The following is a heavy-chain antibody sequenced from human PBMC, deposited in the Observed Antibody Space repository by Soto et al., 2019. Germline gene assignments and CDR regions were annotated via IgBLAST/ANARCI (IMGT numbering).Heavy chain of an antibody. D-gene: IGHD2-21*02. CDR1: GFTFNSLS. Sequence: QVQLVESGGGMVQPGTSLRLSCAASGFTFNSLSLHWVRQRPDKGLEWVAVISHDGRVTFYADFVKGRFTVSRDNSKNTIYLQVNSLRAEDTAVYYCAREPYGDSQSFDYWGQGTLVTLSS. J-gene: IGHJ4*02. CDR3: AREPYGDSQSFDY. CDR2: ISHDGRVT. V-gene: IGHV3-30*04.